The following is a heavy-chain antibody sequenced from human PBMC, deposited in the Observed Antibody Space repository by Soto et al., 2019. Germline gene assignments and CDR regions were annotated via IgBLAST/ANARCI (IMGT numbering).Heavy chain of an antibody. Sequence: GASVKVSCKASGYTFTKYSIHWVRQAPGQGLEWMGWIYAGNGDRKYSQKFQGRLTLTMDTSASTVYMELSSLKSEDTAVYFCARDESDCGQGTMVTVSS. J-gene: IGHJ4*02. V-gene: IGHV1-3*01. CDR1: GYTFTKYS. CDR3: ARDESD. CDR2: IYAGNGDR.